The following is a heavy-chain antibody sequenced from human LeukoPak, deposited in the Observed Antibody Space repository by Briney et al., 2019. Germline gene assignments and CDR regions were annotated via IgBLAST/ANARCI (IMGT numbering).Heavy chain of an antibody. CDR1: GGSISSGGYY. Sequence: SETLSLTCTVSGGSISSGGYYWSWIRQHPGRGLEWIGYIYYSGTTYYNPSPKSRVTISIDTSKNQFSLKLSSVTAADTAVYYCARGSDILTWFDPWGQGTLVIVSS. V-gene: IGHV4-31*03. J-gene: IGHJ5*02. D-gene: IGHD3-9*01. CDR3: ARGSDILTWFDP. CDR2: IYYSGTT.